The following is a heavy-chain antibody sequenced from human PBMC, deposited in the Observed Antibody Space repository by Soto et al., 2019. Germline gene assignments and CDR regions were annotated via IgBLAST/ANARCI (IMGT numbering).Heavy chain of an antibody. CDR2: IYYSGST. Sequence: PSETLSLTCTVSGGSISSYYWSWIRQPPGKGLEWIGYIYYSGSTNYNPSLKSRVTISVDTSKNQFSLKLSSVTAADTAVYYCARHCGELLWFGELATFHPRCKSGMDVWGQGTTVTVSS. J-gene: IGHJ6*02. CDR3: ARHCGELLWFGELATFHPRCKSGMDV. CDR1: GGSISSYY. D-gene: IGHD3-10*01. V-gene: IGHV4-59*08.